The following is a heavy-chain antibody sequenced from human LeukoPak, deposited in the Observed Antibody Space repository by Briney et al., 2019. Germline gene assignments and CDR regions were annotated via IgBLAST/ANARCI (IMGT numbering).Heavy chain of an antibody. V-gene: IGHV1-69*01. Sequence: GSSVKVSCKASGGTFSSYAISWVRQAPGQGLEWMGGIIPIFGTANYAQKFQGRVMITADESTSTAYMELSSLRSEDTAVYYCARDWKSSVAGIWFDPWGQGTLVTVSS. CDR3: ARDWKSSVAGIWFDP. D-gene: IGHD6-19*01. CDR2: IIPIFGTA. J-gene: IGHJ5*02. CDR1: GGTFSSYA.